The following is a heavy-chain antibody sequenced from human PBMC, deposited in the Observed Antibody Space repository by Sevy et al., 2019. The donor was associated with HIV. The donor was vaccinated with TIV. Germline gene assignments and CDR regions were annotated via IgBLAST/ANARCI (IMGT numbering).Heavy chain of an antibody. CDR1: GFTFSSYA. CDR2: ISGSGGST. J-gene: IGHJ4*02. V-gene: IGHV3-23*01. D-gene: IGHD3-3*01. Sequence: GGSPRLSCAASGFTFSSYAMSWVRQAPGKGLEWVSDISGSGGSTYYADSVKGRFTISRDNSKNTLYLQMNSLRAEDTAVYYCAGIFGDLFDYWGQGTLVTVSS. CDR3: AGIFGDLFDY.